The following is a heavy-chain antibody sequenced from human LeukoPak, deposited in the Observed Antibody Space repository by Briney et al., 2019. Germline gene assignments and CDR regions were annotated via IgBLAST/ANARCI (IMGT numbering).Heavy chain of an antibody. CDR1: GGSISAYY. CDR2: IFHSGST. V-gene: IGHV4-59*08. CDR3: ARNADP. J-gene: IGHJ5*02. Sequence: SETLSLTCTVSGGSISAYYWSWIRQPPGKGLEWIGYIFHSGSTNYKPSLKSRVTISQDTSMNQFSLRLSSVTAADTAVYYCARNADPWGQGTLVTVSS.